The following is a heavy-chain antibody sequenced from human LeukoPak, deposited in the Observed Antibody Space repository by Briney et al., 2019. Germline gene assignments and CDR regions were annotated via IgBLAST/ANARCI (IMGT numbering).Heavy chain of an antibody. D-gene: IGHD5-18*01. J-gene: IGHJ6*03. CDR1: GFTFSSYA. CDR3: AKGASGYSYGDYMDV. V-gene: IGHV3-23*01. CDR2: ISGSGGST. Sequence: PGGSLRLSCAASGFTFSSYAMSWVRQAPGKGLEWVSAISGSGGSTYYADSVKGRFTISRDDSKNTLYLQMNSLRAEDTAVYYCAKGASGYSYGDYMDVWGKGTTVTVSS.